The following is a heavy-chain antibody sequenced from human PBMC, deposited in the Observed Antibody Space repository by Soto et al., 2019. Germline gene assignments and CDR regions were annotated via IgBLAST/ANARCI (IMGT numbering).Heavy chain of an antibody. Sequence: GGSLRLSCAASGFTFSSYAMSWVRQAPGKGLEWVSAISGSGGSTYYADSVKGRFTISRDNSKNTLYLQMNSLKTEDTAVYYCTTDYPRSLPGYWGQGTLVTVSS. V-gene: IGHV3-23*01. CDR2: ISGSGGST. CDR1: GFTFSSYA. J-gene: IGHJ4*02. CDR3: TTDYPRSLPGY.